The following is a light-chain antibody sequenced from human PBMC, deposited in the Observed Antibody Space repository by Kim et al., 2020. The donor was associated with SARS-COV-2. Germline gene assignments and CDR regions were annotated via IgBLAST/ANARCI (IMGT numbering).Light chain of an antibody. V-gene: IGKV2-28*01. J-gene: IGKJ1*01. CDR2: LGS. Sequence: EIVMTQSPLSLPVTPGEPASISCRSSQSLLHSNGYNCLNWYVQKPGQSPQILIYLGSYRASGVPDRFSGSGSGTDFTLQISRVEAEDVGVYYCVQSLQSRTFRQGTKVDIK. CDR1: QSLLHSNGYNC. CDR3: VQSLQSRT.